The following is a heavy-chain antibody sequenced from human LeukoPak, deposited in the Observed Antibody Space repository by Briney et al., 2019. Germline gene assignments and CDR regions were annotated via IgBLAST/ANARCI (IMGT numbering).Heavy chain of an antibody. D-gene: IGHD2-15*01. J-gene: IGHJ4*02. V-gene: IGHV4-34*01. Sequence: SETLSLTCAVYGGSFSGYYWSWIRQPPGKGLEWIGEINHSGSTSYNPSLKSRVTISVDTSKNQFSLKLSSVTAADTAVYYCARGEGYCSGGSCPYYFDYWGQGTLVTVSS. CDR3: ARGEGYCSGGSCPYYFDY. CDR2: INHSGST. CDR1: GGSFSGYY.